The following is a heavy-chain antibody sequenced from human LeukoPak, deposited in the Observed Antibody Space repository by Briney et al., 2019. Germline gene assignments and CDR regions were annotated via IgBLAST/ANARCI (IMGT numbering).Heavy chain of an antibody. CDR3: ARVASAQLWYNWFDP. CDR2: ISYDGRNK. J-gene: IGHJ5*02. Sequence: PGGSLRLSCAASGFTLGSYAMHWVRRAPGEGLEWVAFISYDGRNKYHADSVKGRFTISKDNSKNTLYLQMNSLRAEDTAVYYCARVASAQLWYNWFDPWGQGTQVTVSS. D-gene: IGHD5-18*01. CDR1: GFTLGSYA. V-gene: IGHV3-30*04.